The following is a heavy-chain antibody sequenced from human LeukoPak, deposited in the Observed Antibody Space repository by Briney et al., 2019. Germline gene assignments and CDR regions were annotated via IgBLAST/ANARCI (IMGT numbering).Heavy chain of an antibody. CDR2: INHSGST. CDR3: ARGGYCGGDCYSYIDY. D-gene: IGHD2-21*02. V-gene: IGHV4-34*01. CDR1: GGSFGGYY. Sequence: SETLSLTCAVYGGSFGGYYWSWIRQPPGKGLEWIGGINHSGSTNYNPSLKSRVTISVDTSKNQFSLKLSSVTAADTAVYYCARGGYCGGDCYSYIDYWGQGTLVTVSS. J-gene: IGHJ4*02.